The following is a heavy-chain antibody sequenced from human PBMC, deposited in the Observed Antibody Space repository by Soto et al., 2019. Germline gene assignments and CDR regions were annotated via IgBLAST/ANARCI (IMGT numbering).Heavy chain of an antibody. CDR3: AKGYCSSAKCYTYSYMDV. Sequence: EVVLVESGGGLVQPGRSLRLSCAASGFNFGEYAMHWVRQGPGKGLEWVSGISWNRGTIVYADSVKGRFTISRDNAKNFLYLEMNSLGAEDTALYYCAKGYCSSAKCYTYSYMDVWGKGTTVTVSS. J-gene: IGHJ6*03. V-gene: IGHV3-9*01. D-gene: IGHD2-2*01. CDR1: GFNFGEYA. CDR2: ISWNRGTI.